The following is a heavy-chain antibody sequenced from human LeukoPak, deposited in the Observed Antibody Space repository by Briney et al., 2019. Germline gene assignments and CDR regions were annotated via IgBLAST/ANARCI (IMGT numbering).Heavy chain of an antibody. CDR2: INSDGSST. D-gene: IGHD3-10*01. Sequence: GGSLRLSCAASGFTFSSYWMHWVRQAPGKGLVWVSRINSDGSSTSYADSVKGRFTISRDNAKNTLYLQMNSLRAEDTAVYYCARGELGATYYYGSGRRLGYFDLWGRGTLVTVSS. CDR3: ARGELGATYYYGSGRRLGYFDL. V-gene: IGHV3-74*01. CDR1: GFTFSSYW. J-gene: IGHJ2*01.